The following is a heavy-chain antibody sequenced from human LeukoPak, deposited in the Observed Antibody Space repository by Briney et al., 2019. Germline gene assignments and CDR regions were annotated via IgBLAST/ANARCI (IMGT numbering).Heavy chain of an antibody. J-gene: IGHJ4*02. V-gene: IGHV3-23*01. Sequence: GGSLRLSCATSGFTFNTNAMSWVRQAPGKGLEWVSTIGNTETFYADTVTGRFTISRDNSKNTVYLHMNSLRVEDTAVYYCAKDWIQFNRVFDCFDSWGQGTLVTVSS. CDR1: GFTFNTNA. CDR2: IGNTET. CDR3: AKDWIQFNRVFDCFDS. D-gene: IGHD2-21*01.